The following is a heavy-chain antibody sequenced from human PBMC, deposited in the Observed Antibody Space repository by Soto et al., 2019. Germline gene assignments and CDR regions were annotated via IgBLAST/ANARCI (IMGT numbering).Heavy chain of an antibody. CDR3: ARDPYCSSTSCYGDYYYYGMDV. D-gene: IGHD2-2*01. CDR1: GGSVSSGSYY. CDR2: IYYSGST. V-gene: IGHV4-61*01. J-gene: IGHJ6*02. Sequence: PSETLSLTCTVSGGSVSSGSYYWSWIRQPPGKGLEWIGYIYYSGSTNYNPSLKSRVTISVDTSKNQFSLKLSSVTAADTAVYYCARDPYCSSTSCYGDYYYYGMDVWGQGTTVTVSS.